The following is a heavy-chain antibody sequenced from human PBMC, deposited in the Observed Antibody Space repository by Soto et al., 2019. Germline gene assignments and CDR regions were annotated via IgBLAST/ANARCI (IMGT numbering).Heavy chain of an antibody. CDR3: VRRHVSATGIDWFDP. J-gene: IGHJ5*02. CDR1: GYSFTSYG. D-gene: IGHD6-13*01. Sequence: GPSVKVSCTASGYSFTSYGIHWVRQAPGQRLEWMGWINAANGDTISSPTFQGRVTITRDTSASTAYMELSSLRFEDTAVYYCVRRHVSATGIDWFDPWGQGTLVTVSS. CDR2: INAANGDT. V-gene: IGHV1-3*01.